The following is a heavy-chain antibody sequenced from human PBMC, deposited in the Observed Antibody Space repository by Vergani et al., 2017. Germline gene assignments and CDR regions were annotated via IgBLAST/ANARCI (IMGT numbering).Heavy chain of an antibody. CDR2: INHSGST. Sequence: QVQLQQWGAGLLKPSETLSLTCAVHGGSFSGYYWSWIRQPPGKGLEWIGEINHSGSTNYNPSLKSRVTISVDTSKNQFSLKLSSVTAADTAVYYCARSVSDSSGWYGFDYWGQGTLVTVSS. J-gene: IGHJ4*02. V-gene: IGHV4-34*01. CDR1: GGSFSGYY. CDR3: ARSVSDSSGWYGFDY. D-gene: IGHD6-19*01.